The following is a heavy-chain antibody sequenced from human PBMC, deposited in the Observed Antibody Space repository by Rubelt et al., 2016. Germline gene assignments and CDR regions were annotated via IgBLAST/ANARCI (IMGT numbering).Heavy chain of an antibody. CDR1: DGSFSGYY. V-gene: IGHV4-34*02. CDR3: ARGCTMVRGETTQYYYYFDY. Sequence: QAQLLQWGAGLLKPSETLSLICGFSDGSFSGYYWGWIRQPPGKGLEWIGSIYYSGSTYYNPSLKSRVTISVDTSKNQFSLKLSSVTAADTVVYYCARGCTMVRGETTQYYYYFDYWGQGTLVTVSS. J-gene: IGHJ4*02. D-gene: IGHD3-10*01. CDR2: IYYSGST.